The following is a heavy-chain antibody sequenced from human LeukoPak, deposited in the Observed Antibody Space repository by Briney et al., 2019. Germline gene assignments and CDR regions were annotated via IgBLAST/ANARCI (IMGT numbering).Heavy chain of an antibody. V-gene: IGHV3-30*18. CDR1: GFTFTNYA. D-gene: IGHD1-1*01. J-gene: IGHJ4*02. CDR2: ISSDGNNN. CDR3: VKGLVQTTMSYSVDY. Sequence: PGRSLRLSCAASGFTFTNYALHWVRQTPVKGLEWITLISSDGNNNVYADSVKGRFTISRDNSRSTLYLQMNSLRAEDTAVYYCVKGLVQTTMSYSVDYWGQGALVTVSS.